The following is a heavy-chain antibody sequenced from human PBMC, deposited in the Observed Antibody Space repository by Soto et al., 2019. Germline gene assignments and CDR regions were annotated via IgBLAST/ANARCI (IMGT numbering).Heavy chain of an antibody. CDR2: ISGSGSGGRT. V-gene: IGHV3-23*01. Sequence: GGSLRLSCAASGFTFSNYAMSWVRQAPGKGLEWVSGISGSGSGGRTYYADSVKGRFTISRDNSNNTLYLQMNSLRAEDTAVYYCAKQREVQLAMPIFDYWGQGTLVTVSS. D-gene: IGHD6-6*01. J-gene: IGHJ4*02. CDR3: AKQREVQLAMPIFDY. CDR1: GFTFSNYA.